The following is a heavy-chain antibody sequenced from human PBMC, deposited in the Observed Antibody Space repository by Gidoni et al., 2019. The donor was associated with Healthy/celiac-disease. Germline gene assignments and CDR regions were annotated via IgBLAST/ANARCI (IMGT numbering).Heavy chain of an antibody. CDR3: AREFPELNNPDY. J-gene: IGHJ4*02. CDR2: ISSSSTI. CDR1: GFTFSSYS. D-gene: IGHD1-7*01. Sequence: EVQLVESGGGLVQPGGSLRLSCAASGFTFSSYSMNWVRQAPGKGLEWVSYISSSSTIYYADSVKGRFTISRDNAKNSLYLQMNSLRDEDTAVYYCAREFPELNNPDYWGQGTLVTVSS. V-gene: IGHV3-48*02.